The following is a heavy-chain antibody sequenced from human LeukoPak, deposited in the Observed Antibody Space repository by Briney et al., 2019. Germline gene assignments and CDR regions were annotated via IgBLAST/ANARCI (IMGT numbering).Heavy chain of an antibody. Sequence: ASVKVSCKASGYSFTSCFIHWLRQAPGQGLEWMGIINPSGGSTSYAQNFQGRVTMTRDTSTSTVYMELNSLRSEDTGVYYCARALIYGGNEDYWGQGTLVTVSS. V-gene: IGHV1-46*01. J-gene: IGHJ4*02. CDR1: GYSFTSCF. CDR3: ARALIYGGNEDY. D-gene: IGHD4/OR15-4a*01. CDR2: INPSGGST.